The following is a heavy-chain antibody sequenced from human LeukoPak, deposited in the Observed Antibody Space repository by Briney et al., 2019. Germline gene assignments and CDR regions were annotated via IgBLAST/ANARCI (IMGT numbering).Heavy chain of an antibody. V-gene: IGHV4-39*07. CDR3: ARADDYLWGTYYFDY. CDR2: VSYSRTT. J-gene: IGHJ4*02. CDR1: GGSITSTLYY. Sequence: SSETLSLTCTVSGGSITSTLYYWGCIRQPPGKGLECIASVSYSRTTYYNPSLESRVTVSIDRSKNQFSLKLTSVTAADTAVYYCARADDYLWGTYYFDYWGQGTLVTVSS. D-gene: IGHD3-16*01.